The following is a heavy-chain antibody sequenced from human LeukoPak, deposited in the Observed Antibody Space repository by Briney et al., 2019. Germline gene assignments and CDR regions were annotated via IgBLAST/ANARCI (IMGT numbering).Heavy chain of an antibody. CDR1: GFTFSSYA. V-gene: IGHV3-23*01. CDR3: AKDKDGGNSGNY. D-gene: IGHD4-23*01. Sequence: GGSLRLSCAASGFTFSSYAMSWVRQAPGKGLEWVSAISGSGGSTYYADSVKGRFTISRDNSKNTMYLQMNSLRAEDTAVYYCAKDKDGGNSGNYWGQGTLVTVSS. J-gene: IGHJ4*02. CDR2: ISGSGGST.